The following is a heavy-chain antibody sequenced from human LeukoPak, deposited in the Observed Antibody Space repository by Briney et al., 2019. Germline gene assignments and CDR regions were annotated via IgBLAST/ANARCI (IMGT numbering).Heavy chain of an antibody. J-gene: IGHJ6*02. V-gene: IGHV3-30-3*01. CDR2: ISYDGSNK. Sequence: GGALRLSCAASGFTFSSYAMHWVRQAPGKGLEGVAVISYDGSNKYYADSVKGRFTISRDNSKNTLYLQMNSLRAEDTALYYCARDLGGDYYYYYYGLDVWGQGTTVTVSS. D-gene: IGHD4-17*01. CDR3: ARDLGGDYYYYYYGLDV. CDR1: GFTFSSYA.